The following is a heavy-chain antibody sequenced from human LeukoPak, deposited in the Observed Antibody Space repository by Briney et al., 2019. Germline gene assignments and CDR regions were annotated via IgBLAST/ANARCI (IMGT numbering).Heavy chain of an antibody. J-gene: IGHJ6*02. CDR2: ISGSGGST. Sequence: GGSLRLSCAASGFTFSSYAMSWVRQAPGKGLEWVSAISGSGGSTYYADSVKGRFTISRDNSKNTLYLQMNSLRAEDTAVYYCAKDLGLAPPHYYYYYGMDVWGQGTLVTVSS. D-gene: IGHD3-16*01. V-gene: IGHV3-23*01. CDR1: GFTFSSYA. CDR3: AKDLGLAPPHYYYYYGMDV.